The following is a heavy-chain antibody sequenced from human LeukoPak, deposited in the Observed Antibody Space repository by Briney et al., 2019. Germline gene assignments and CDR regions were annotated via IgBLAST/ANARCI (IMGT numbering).Heavy chain of an antibody. D-gene: IGHD3-22*01. J-gene: IGHJ4*02. Sequence: ASVKVSCKASGYTFTSYFIHWVRQAPGQGLEWMAIIDPRGGTSTYAQKFQDRLTVTRDTSTSTVYMELSSLRSEDTAVYFCARGSGYYYAYFDYWGQGTLVSVSS. CDR2: IDPRGGTS. CDR3: ARGSGYYYAYFDY. CDR1: GYTFTSYF. V-gene: IGHV1-46*01.